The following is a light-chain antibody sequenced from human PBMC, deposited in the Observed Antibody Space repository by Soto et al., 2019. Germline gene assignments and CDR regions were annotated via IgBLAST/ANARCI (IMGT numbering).Light chain of an antibody. CDR3: MQCVQLPRT. J-gene: IGKJ4*01. Sequence: DIKMTQTPLSLSVSPGQPASISCKSSQSLLHSDGKTYLYWYLQKPGQPHQLLLYEASSRFSGVPDRVSGSGSVTDYTLKISRVEAEDLWVYYFMQCVQLPRTFGGGTKVEIK. CDR2: EAS. CDR1: QSLLHSDGKTY. V-gene: IGKV2D-29*01.